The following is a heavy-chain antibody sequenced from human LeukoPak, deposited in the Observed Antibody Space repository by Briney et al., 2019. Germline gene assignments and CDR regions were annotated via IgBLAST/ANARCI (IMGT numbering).Heavy chain of an antibody. CDR2: ISWNSGSI. CDR1: GFTFDDYA. CDR3: AKARRGIAVAGSFDY. J-gene: IGHJ4*02. V-gene: IGHV3-9*01. Sequence: GGSLRLSCAASGFTFDDYAMPWVRHAPGKGLEWVSGISWNSGSIGYADSVKGRFTISRDNAKNSLYLQMNSLRAEDTALYYCAKARRGIAVAGSFDYWSQGTLVTVSS. D-gene: IGHD6-19*01.